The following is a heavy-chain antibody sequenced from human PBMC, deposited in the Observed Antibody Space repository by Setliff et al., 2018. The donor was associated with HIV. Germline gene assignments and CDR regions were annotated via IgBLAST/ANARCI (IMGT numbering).Heavy chain of an antibody. Sequence: PSETLSLTCTVSGGSISSYYWSWIRQPPGKGLEWIGYIYYSGSTNYNPSLKSRVTISVDTSKNQFSLKLSSVTAADTAVYYCARDPRGYSGRIGSDIWGQGTMVTVSS. CDR2: IYYSGST. CDR3: ARDPRGYSGRIGSDI. V-gene: IGHV4-59*12. D-gene: IGHD5-12*01. CDR1: GGSISSYY. J-gene: IGHJ3*02.